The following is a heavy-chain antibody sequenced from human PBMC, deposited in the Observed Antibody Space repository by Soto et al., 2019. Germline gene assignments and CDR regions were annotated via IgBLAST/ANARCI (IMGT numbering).Heavy chain of an antibody. Sequence: GGSLRLSCVASGFTFSNYAMHWVRQAPGKGLGWVAVISSDGSEKYYLDSVRDRFTISRDNSKNTLYLQMNNLRPEDTAMYYCANSWTTLTTGFDFWGQGALVTVS. J-gene: IGHJ4*02. CDR3: ANSWTTLTTGFDF. CDR1: GFTFSNYA. CDR2: ISSDGSEK. V-gene: IGHV3-30*18. D-gene: IGHD4-17*01.